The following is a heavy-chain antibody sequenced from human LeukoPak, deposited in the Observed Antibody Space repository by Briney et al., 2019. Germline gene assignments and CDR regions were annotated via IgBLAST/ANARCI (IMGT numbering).Heavy chain of an antibody. CDR3: ARMVSLDY. CDR2: IYYSGST. CDR1: GGSISSYY. V-gene: IGHV4-59*01. Sequence: PSETLSLTCTVSGGSISSYYWSWIRQPPGKGLEWIGYIYYSGSTNYNPSLKSRANISVDTSKNQFSLKLSSVTAADTAVYYCARMVSLDYWGQGTLVTVSS. J-gene: IGHJ4*02. D-gene: IGHD5-18*01.